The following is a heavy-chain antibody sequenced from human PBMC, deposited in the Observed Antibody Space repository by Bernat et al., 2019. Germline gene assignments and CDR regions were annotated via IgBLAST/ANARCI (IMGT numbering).Heavy chain of an antibody. D-gene: IGHD3-16*01. J-gene: IGHJ4*02. CDR1: GFTFSNAW. CDR3: NTWGIITYFDY. Sequence: EVQLVESGGGLVKPGGSLRLSCAASGFTFSNAWMSWVRQAPGKGLEWVGRIKSKTDGGTTEYAAPVKGRFTISRDDSKNTLYLQMNSLKTEDTAVYYCNTWGIITYFDYWGQGTLVTVSS. V-gene: IGHV3-15*01. CDR2: IKSKTDGGTT.